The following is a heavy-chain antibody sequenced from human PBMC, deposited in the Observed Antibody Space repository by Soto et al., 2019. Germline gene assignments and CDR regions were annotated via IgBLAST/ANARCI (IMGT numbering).Heavy chain of an antibody. CDR3: ARDGVSSTEYTWNYGTYFDY. Sequence: ASVKVSCKASGYTFTSYDINWVRQATGQGLEWMGWINTFNGNTKYEQKFQGRVTLSIDTSTRTVFLELTSLKFDDAAVYYCARDGVSSTEYTWNYGTYFDYWGQGALVTVSS. CDR1: GYTFTSYD. J-gene: IGHJ4*02. V-gene: IGHV1-18*01. D-gene: IGHD1-7*01. CDR2: INTFNGNT.